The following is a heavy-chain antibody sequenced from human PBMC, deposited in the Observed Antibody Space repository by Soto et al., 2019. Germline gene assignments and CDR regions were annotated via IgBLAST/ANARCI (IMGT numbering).Heavy chain of an antibody. J-gene: IGHJ4*02. V-gene: IGHV4-39*01. CDR2: ISYGVNT. CDR1: GGSISNNDYY. Sequence: QLQLQESGPGLVKPSETLSLTCTVFGGSISNNDYYWGWIRQPPGKGLEWIGSISYGVNTYYNPSLERRVTIAGDTSKKQFSLNLRSVTAADTAVYYCATQRMSVLVSPFDSWGQGTLGTVTS. D-gene: IGHD3-22*01. CDR3: ATQRMSVLVSPFDS.